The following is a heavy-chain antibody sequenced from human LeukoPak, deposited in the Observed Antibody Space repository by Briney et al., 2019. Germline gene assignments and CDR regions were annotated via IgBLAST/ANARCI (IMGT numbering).Heavy chain of an antibody. J-gene: IGHJ4*02. Sequence: ASVKVSCKASGYTFTSYDINWVRQATGQGLEWMGWMNPNSGNTGYAQKFQGRVTITRNTSISTAYMELSSLRSEDTAVYYCARGFNWNYPFDYWGQGTLVTVSS. CDR1: GYTFTSYD. V-gene: IGHV1-8*03. CDR3: ARGFNWNYPFDY. D-gene: IGHD1-7*01. CDR2: MNPNSGNT.